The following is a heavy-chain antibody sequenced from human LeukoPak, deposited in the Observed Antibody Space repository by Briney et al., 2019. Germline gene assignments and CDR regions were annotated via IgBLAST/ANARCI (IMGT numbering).Heavy chain of an antibody. J-gene: IGHJ5*02. V-gene: IGHV1-18*01. CDR1: GYTFTSYG. CDR2: ISAYNGNK. Sequence: ASVTVSFKASGYTFTSYGISWVRQAPAQGLEWMGWISAYNGNKNNAQKLQGRVTMTTDTSTRRAYMELRSLRSDDPAVYYCALDGGYDILTGYWGTCSYNWFDPWGQGTLVTVSS. CDR3: ALDGGYDILTGYWGTCSYNWFDP. D-gene: IGHD3-9*01.